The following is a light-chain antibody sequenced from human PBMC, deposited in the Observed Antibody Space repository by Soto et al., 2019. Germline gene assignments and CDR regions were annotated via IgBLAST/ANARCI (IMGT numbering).Light chain of an antibody. CDR2: EVT. CDR1: ISAIGCYNY. CDR3: YSLTTRSTLYV. V-gene: IGLV2-14*01. Sequence: LNRHASVSGSPGQSITIACTGTISAIGCYNYVSWYQQHPGKAPNLMIHEVTNRPSGVSSRFSGSKSGNTASLTISRLQAEDEADYYCYSLTTRSTLYVFGTGTKV. J-gene: IGLJ1*01.